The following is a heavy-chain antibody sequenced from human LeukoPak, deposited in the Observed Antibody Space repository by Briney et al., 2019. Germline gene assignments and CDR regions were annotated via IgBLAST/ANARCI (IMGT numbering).Heavy chain of an antibody. Sequence: TGGSLRLSCADSGFTFSNSPMHWVRQAPGKGLEWMAVISYDGTNKYYADSVKGQFTISRDNSKNTLYLQTNSLRAEDTAVYYCARSGDGDYALYWGQGTLVTVSS. CDR3: ARSGDGDYALY. CDR2: ISYDGTNK. J-gene: IGHJ4*02. V-gene: IGHV3-30-3*01. CDR1: GFTFSNSP. D-gene: IGHD4-17*01.